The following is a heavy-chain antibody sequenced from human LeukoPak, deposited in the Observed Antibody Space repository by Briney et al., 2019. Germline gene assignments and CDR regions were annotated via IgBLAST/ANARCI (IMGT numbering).Heavy chain of an antibody. D-gene: IGHD3-22*01. V-gene: IGHV3-33*06. CDR3: AKGEKGLIVVVILDY. J-gene: IGHJ4*02. CDR1: GFTFSSYG. Sequence: GRSLRLSCAASGFTFSSYGMHWVRQAPGKGLEWVAVIWYDGSNKYYADSVKGRFTISRDNSKNTLYLQMNSLRAEDTAVYYCAKGEKGLIVVVILDYWGQGTLVTVSS. CDR2: IWYDGSNK.